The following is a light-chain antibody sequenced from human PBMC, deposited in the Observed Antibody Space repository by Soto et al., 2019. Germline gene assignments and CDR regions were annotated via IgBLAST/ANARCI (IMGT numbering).Light chain of an antibody. Sequence: EIVMTQSPATLSVSPGERATLSCRASQSVSTNLAWYRQKPGQAPRLLIYGASTRATGIPARFSGSGSGTEFTLTIRSLQSEDFAVYYCQQYHNWPPWTFGQGTKVEIK. J-gene: IGKJ1*01. V-gene: IGKV3-15*01. CDR3: QQYHNWPPWT. CDR1: QSVSTN. CDR2: GAS.